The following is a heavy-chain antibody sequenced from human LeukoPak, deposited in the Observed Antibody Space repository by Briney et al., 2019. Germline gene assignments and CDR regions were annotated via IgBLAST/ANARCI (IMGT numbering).Heavy chain of an antibody. Sequence: GGSLRLSCAASGFTFRSYGMHWVRQAPGKGLEWVAVIWYDGSNKYYADSVKGRFTVSRDNSKNTLYLQMNSLRAEGAAVYYCATAVASSSGWYADYWGQGTLVTVSS. CDR3: ATAVASSSGWYADY. V-gene: IGHV3-33*01. J-gene: IGHJ4*02. CDR2: IWYDGSNK. CDR1: GFTFRSYG. D-gene: IGHD6-19*01.